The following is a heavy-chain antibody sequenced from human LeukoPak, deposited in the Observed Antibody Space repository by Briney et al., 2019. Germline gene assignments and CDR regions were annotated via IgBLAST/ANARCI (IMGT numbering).Heavy chain of an antibody. V-gene: IGHV3-74*01. CDR1: GFTFSFSW. CDR2: INGNGSST. Sequence: QPGGSLRLSCAASGFTFSFSWMPWVRQAPGKGLVWVSRINGNGSSTTYADSVKGRFTISRDNAKNSLYLQMNSLRAEDTAVYYCARTVSQSAYYYYYYYYMDVWGKGTTVTVSS. J-gene: IGHJ6*03. CDR3: ARTVSQSAYYYYYYYYMDV. D-gene: IGHD3-10*01.